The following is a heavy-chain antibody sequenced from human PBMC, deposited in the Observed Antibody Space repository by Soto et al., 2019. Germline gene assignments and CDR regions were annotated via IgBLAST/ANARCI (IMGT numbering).Heavy chain of an antibody. J-gene: IGHJ6*02. CDR3: ARDLATVVDRTYYYYGMDV. D-gene: IGHD2-15*01. V-gene: IGHV4-4*02. CDR1: GGSISSSNW. CDR2: IYHSGST. Sequence: SETLSLTCAVSGGSISSSNWWSWVRQPPGKGLEWIGEIYHSGSTNYNPSLKSRVTISVGKSKNQFSLKLSSVTAADTAVYYCARDLATVVDRTYYYYGMDVWGQGTTVTVSS.